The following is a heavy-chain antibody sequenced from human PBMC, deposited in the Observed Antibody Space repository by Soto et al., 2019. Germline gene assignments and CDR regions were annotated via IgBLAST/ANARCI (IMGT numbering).Heavy chain of an antibody. Sequence: PSETPSLTCTVSGVSISNFYWSWIRQPPGKGLEWIGHIYYSGSTDYNPSLKSRVTISVDTSKNQFSLKLNSVTAADTAVYYCARAGSYYSIDNWGQGTLVTVSS. D-gene: IGHD3-10*01. CDR3: ARAGSYYSIDN. J-gene: IGHJ4*02. CDR1: GVSISNFY. CDR2: IYYSGST. V-gene: IGHV4-59*01.